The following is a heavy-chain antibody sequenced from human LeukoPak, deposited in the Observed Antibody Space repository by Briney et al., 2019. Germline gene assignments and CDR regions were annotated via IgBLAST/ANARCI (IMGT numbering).Heavy chain of an antibody. CDR3: ARSHYYDSSRYLVAYDV. D-gene: IGHD3-22*01. Sequence: SSETLSLTCTVSGGSISSSSYYWGWIRQPPGKGLEWIGSIYYSGSTYYNPSLKSRVTISVDTSKNQFSMKLTSVTAADTAVYYCARSHYYDSSRYLVAYDVWGQGTKVPVSS. J-gene: IGHJ3*01. CDR2: IYYSGST. V-gene: IGHV4-39*07. CDR1: GGSISSSSYY.